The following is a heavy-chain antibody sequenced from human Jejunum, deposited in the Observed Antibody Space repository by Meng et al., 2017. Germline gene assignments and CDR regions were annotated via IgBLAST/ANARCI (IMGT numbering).Heavy chain of an antibody. CDR1: GSSITSTKG. CDR3: ASRPVGIRTYYFNC. CDR2: VFHSGTP. Sequence: VQLQALGPGLVKPSGTLSLTCSVSGSSITSTKGWSWVRQTPGKGLEWIGEVFHSGTPNYNPSLMSRLTMSVDKSKNQFSLNLTSVTAADTAVYYCASRPVGIRTYYFNCWGQGTLVTVSS. V-gene: IGHV4-4*02. D-gene: IGHD2-21*01. J-gene: IGHJ4*02.